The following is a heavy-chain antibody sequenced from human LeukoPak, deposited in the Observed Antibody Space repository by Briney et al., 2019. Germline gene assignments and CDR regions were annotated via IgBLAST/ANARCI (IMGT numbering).Heavy chain of an antibody. J-gene: IGHJ5*02. CDR1: GYTFTSYD. CDR2: MNPNSGNT. D-gene: IGHD5-12*01. CDR3: ARDGYNHWGFDP. V-gene: IGHV1-8*01. Sequence: ASVKVSCKASGYTFTSYDINWVRQATGQGLEWMGWMNPNSGNTDYAQKFQGRVTMTRNTSISTAYMELSSLRSEDTAVYYCARDGYNHWGFDPWGQGTLVTVSS.